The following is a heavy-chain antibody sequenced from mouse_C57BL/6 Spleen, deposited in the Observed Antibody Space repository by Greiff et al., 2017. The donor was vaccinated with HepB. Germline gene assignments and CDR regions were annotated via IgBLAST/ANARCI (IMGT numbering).Heavy chain of an antibody. Sequence: QVQLQQPGAELVKPGASVKLSCKASGYTFTSYWMQWVKQRPGQGLEWIGEIDPSDSYTNYNQKFKGKATLTVDTSSSTAYMQLSSLTSEDAAVYYCARRDYALAWFAYWGQGTLVTVSA. J-gene: IGHJ3*01. CDR1: GYTFTSYW. CDR3: ARRDYALAWFAY. CDR2: IDPSDSYT. D-gene: IGHD1-1*02. V-gene: IGHV1-50*01.